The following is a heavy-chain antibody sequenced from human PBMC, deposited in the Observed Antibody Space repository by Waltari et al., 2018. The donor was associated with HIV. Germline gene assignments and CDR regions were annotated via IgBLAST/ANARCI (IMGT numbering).Heavy chain of an antibody. CDR3: ARGGGAYCGSDCLRTLDS. J-gene: IGHJ4*02. CDR1: GFRVTNNY. Sequence: EVQLVESGGGLIQPGGSLRLSCAASGFRVTNNYVSWVRQPPGTGLEWVSVIDSDGNTYYADSVKGRFTISRDNSKNTLYLQMNFLRAEDTAVYYCARGGGAYCGSDCLRTLDSWGQGTLVTVSS. CDR2: IDSDGNT. V-gene: IGHV3-53*01. D-gene: IGHD2-21*02.